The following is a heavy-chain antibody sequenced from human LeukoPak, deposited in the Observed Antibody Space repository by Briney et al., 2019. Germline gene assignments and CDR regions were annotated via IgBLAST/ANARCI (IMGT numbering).Heavy chain of an antibody. J-gene: IGHJ4*02. Sequence: GGSLRLSCAVSGFTFSSSATSWVRQAPGKGLEWVSTISGSSGRTNYADSVKGRFTISRDSSKNTLNLQMSSLRAEDTAVYYCAKDYFDSRGYYYYFEYWGQGTLVTVSS. CDR2: ISGSSGRT. CDR1: GFTFSSSA. V-gene: IGHV3-23*01. CDR3: AKDYFDSRGYYYYFEY. D-gene: IGHD3-22*01.